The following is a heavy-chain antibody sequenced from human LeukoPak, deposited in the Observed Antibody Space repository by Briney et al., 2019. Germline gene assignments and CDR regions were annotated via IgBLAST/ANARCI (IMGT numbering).Heavy chain of an antibody. V-gene: IGHV4-59*01. CDR1: GGSISSYY. CDR2: IYYSGST. CDR3: ARGQKYRNGYTVTELGSGYYDY. J-gene: IGHJ4*02. Sequence: SETLSLTCTVSGGSISSYYWSWIRQPPGKGLEWIGYIYYSGSTNYNPSLKSRVTISVDTSKNQFSLTLSSVTAADTAVYYCARGQKYRNGYTVTELGSGYYDYWGQGTLVTVSS. D-gene: IGHD5-18*01.